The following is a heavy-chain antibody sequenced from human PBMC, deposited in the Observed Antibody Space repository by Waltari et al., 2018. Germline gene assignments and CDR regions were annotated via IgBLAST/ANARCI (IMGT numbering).Heavy chain of an antibody. CDR1: GGSISSGSYY. V-gene: IGHV4-61*02. D-gene: IGHD2-2*01. CDR2: IHTSGST. J-gene: IGHJ6*02. CDR3: ARGGASTLYYYYGMDV. Sequence: QVQLQESGPGLVKPSQTLSLTCTVSGGSISSGSYYWSWIRQPAGKGLEWIGRIHTSGSTNYNPSLKSRVTISVDTSKNQFSLKLSSVTAADTAVYYCARGGASTLYYYYGMDVWGQGTTVTVSS.